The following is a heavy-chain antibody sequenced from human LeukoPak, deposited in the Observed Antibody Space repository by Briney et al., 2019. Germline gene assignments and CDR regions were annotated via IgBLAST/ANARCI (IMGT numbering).Heavy chain of an antibody. D-gene: IGHD3-22*01. CDR3: ARRRVGYYDSSGYQQPRPFDY. CDR1: GGSISSGGYY. V-gene: IGHV4-31*03. J-gene: IGHJ4*02. CDR2: IYYSGST. Sequence: PSETLSLTCTVSGGSISSGGYYWSWIRQHPGKGLEWIGYIYYSGSTYYNPSLKSRVTISVDTSKNQVSLKLSSVTAADTAVYYCARRRVGYYDSSGYQQPRPFDYWGQGTLVTVSS.